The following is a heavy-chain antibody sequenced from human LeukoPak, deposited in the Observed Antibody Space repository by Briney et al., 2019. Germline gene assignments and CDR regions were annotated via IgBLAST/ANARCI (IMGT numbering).Heavy chain of an antibody. D-gene: IGHD3-9*01. J-gene: IGHJ6*04. V-gene: IGHV3-15*01. Sequence: GGSLRLSCAASGFTFSSYAMSWVRQAPGKGLEWVGRIKSKTDGGTTDYAAPVKGRFTISRDDSKNTLYLQMNSLKTEDTAVYYCTTVTGPYYYYYGMDVWGKGTTVTVSS. CDR2: IKSKTDGGTT. CDR3: TTVTGPYYYYYGMDV. CDR1: GFTFSSYA.